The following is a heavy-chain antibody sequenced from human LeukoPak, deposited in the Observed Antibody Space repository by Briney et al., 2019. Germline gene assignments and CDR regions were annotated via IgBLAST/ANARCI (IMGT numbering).Heavy chain of an antibody. V-gene: IGHV1-46*01. CDR3: ASGAGGDYDILTGYDLDY. Sequence: GASVKVSCKASGYTFTSYYMHWVRQAPGQGLEWKGIINPSGGSTSYAQKFQGRVTMTRDTSTSTVYMELSSLRSEDTAVYYCASGAGGDYDILTGYDLDYWGQGTLVTVSS. J-gene: IGHJ4*02. CDR2: INPSGGST. CDR1: GYTFTSYY. D-gene: IGHD3-9*01.